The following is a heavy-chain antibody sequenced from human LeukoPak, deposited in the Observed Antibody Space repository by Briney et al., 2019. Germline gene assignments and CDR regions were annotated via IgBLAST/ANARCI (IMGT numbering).Heavy chain of an antibody. CDR2: ISSSSSTI. Sequence: GGSLRLSCAASGFTFSSYSMNWVRQAPGKGLEWVSYISSSSSTIYYADSVKGRFTISRDNAKNSLYLQMNSLRAEDTAVYYCARGQTLTFWGQGTLVTVSS. J-gene: IGHJ4*02. V-gene: IGHV3-48*01. CDR1: GFTFSSYS. CDR3: ARGQTLTF.